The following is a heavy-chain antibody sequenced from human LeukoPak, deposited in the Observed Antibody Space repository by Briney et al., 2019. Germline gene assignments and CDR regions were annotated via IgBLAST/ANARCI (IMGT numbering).Heavy chain of an antibody. CDR3: VRVQREPVFRYGMDV. Sequence: GGSLRLSCAASGFTFSSCAMSWVRQAPGKGLEWVSAISGSGGSTYYADSVKGRFTISRDNSKNTLYLQMNSLRAEDTAVYYCVRVQREPVFRYGMDVWGQGTTVTVSS. D-gene: IGHD1-26*01. CDR1: GFTFSSCA. CDR2: ISGSGGST. V-gene: IGHV3-23*01. J-gene: IGHJ6*02.